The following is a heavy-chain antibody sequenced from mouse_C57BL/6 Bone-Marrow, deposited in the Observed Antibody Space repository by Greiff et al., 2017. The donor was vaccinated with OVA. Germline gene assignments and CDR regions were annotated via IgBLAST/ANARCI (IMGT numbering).Heavy chain of an antibody. J-gene: IGHJ4*01. CDR2: INPNNGGT. CDR1: GYTFTDYN. Sequence: VQLQQPGPELVKPGASVKMSCKASGYTFTDYNMHWVKQSHGKSLEWIGYINPNNGGTSYNQKFKGKATLTVNKSSSTAYMELRSLTSEDSAVYYCARKDYYGSSDLGAMDYWGQGTSVTVSS. V-gene: IGHV1-22*01. D-gene: IGHD1-1*01. CDR3: ARKDYYGSSDLGAMDY.